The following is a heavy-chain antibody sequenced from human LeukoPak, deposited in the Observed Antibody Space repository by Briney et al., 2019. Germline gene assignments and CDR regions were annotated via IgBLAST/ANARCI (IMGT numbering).Heavy chain of an antibody. Sequence: ASLKVSFKAAVYTFTSYAMNRVRQAPGQGLEWMGWISAYNGNINYAQKVQGRVTKTTDTATSTAYMELRSLRSDDTAVYYCARGYYGSGRHHYFAYWGQGTLVTVSS. CDR1: VYTFTSYA. CDR3: ARGYYGSGRHHYFAY. J-gene: IGHJ4*02. V-gene: IGHV1-18*01. D-gene: IGHD3-10*01. CDR2: ISAYNGNI.